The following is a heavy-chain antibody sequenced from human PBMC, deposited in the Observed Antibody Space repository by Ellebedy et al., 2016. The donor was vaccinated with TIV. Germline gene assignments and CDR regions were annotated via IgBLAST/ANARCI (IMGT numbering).Heavy chain of an antibody. D-gene: IGHD3-3*01. Sequence: SLKISXAASGFTFDDYAMHWVRQAPGKGLEWVSGISWNSGSIGYADSVKGRFTISRGNAKNSLYLQMNSLRAEDTALYYCAKGVEVFWSGYYAFDYWGQGTLVTVSS. CDR2: ISWNSGSI. CDR1: GFTFDDYA. V-gene: IGHV3-9*01. CDR3: AKGVEVFWSGYYAFDY. J-gene: IGHJ4*02.